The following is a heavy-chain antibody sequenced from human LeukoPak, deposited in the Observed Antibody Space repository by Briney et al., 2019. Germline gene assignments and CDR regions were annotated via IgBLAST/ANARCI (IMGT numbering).Heavy chain of an antibody. CDR2: ISHSGST. CDR1: GGSFSGYY. Sequence: SETLSLTCAVYGGSFSGYYCSWIRQPPGKGLEWIGEISHSGSTNYNPSLKSRVTISVDTSKNQFSLKLSSVTAADTAVYYCARGRYSYGRTFDYWGQGTLVTVSS. J-gene: IGHJ4*02. CDR3: ARGRYSYGRTFDY. D-gene: IGHD5-18*01. V-gene: IGHV4-34*01.